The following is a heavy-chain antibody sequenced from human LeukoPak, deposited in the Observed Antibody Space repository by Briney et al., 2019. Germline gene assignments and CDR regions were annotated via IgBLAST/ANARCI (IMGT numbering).Heavy chain of an antibody. CDR3: ARNSSGNYFDY. CDR1: GNSISNTYY. Sequence: SETLSLTCAVSGNSISNTYYWGWIRQPPGKELEWIGSIYNSGSTHYNPSLKSRVTISVDTSKNQFSLKLSSVTAADTAVYYCARNSSGNYFDYWGRGTLVTVSS. J-gene: IGHJ4*02. CDR2: IYNSGST. V-gene: IGHV4-38-2*01. D-gene: IGHD1-26*01.